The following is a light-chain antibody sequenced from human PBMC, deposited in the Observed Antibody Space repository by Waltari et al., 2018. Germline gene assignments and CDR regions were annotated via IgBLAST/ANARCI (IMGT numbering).Light chain of an antibody. CDR2: AAS. V-gene: IGKV1-13*02. CDR1: QCLSSA. CDR3: QQFNSYPYT. J-gene: IGKJ2*01. Sequence: AIQLTQSPSSQSASVGDRVTITCRASQCLSSALAWHQQKPGKAPKHLIYAASSLERGVPSRFSVSGSGTDFTLTITSLQPDDFATYYCQQFNSYPYTFGQGTKLEIK.